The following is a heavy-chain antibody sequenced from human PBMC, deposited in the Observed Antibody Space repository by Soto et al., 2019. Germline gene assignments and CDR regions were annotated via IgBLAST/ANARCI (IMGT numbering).Heavy chain of an antibody. J-gene: IGHJ2*01. CDR1: GGSFIGYY. D-gene: IGHD3-9*01. CDR3: ARESHDILTGPTWVWYFDR. CDR2: SNDRGSI. V-gene: IGHV4-34*01. Sequence: QVQLQQWGAGPLRPLETLSLTCGVSGGSFIGYYWAWIRQSPGKGLEWIGASNDRGSINYNPSLKSRVSISVDTSKNHYSLSLRSVTAADTAVYYDARESHDILTGPTWVWYFDRWGRGTLVTVSS.